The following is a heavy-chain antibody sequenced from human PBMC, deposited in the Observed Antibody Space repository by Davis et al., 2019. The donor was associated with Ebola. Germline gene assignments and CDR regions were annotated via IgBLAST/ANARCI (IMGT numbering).Heavy chain of an antibody. J-gene: IGHJ4*02. CDR3: TKASAPAAPYYFDS. V-gene: IGHV3-23*01. Sequence: GGFLRLSCEASGFTFHNYGMSWVRQAPGKGLEWVSGISASGGSTYHADFVKGRFTISRDNSGNMLYLHMNGLRADDTAVYYCTKASAPAAPYYFDSWGQGSQVTVSS. CDR1: GFTFHNYG. CDR2: ISASGGST. D-gene: IGHD2-2*01.